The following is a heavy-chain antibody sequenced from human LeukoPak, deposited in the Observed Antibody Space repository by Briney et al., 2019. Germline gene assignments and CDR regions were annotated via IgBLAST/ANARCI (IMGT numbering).Heavy chain of an antibody. D-gene: IGHD3-10*01. J-gene: IGHJ6*02. CDR1: GGSFSGYY. V-gene: IGHV4-34*01. CDR2: INHSGST. CDR3: AREVVWGAPHYGMDV. Sequence: PSETLSLTCAVYGGSFSGYYWSWIRQPPGKGLEWMGEINHSGSTNYNPSLKSRVTISVDTSKNQFSLKLSSVTAADTAVYYCAREVVWGAPHYGMDVWGQGTTVTVSS.